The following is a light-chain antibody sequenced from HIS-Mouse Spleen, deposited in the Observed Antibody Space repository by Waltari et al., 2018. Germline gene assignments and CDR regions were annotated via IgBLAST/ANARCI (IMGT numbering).Light chain of an antibody. Sequence: EIVMTQSPATLSVSTGERATLPCRASQSFSSNLAWYQQKPGQAPRLLIYGASTRATGIPARFSGSGSGTEFTLTISSMQSEDFAVYYCQQYNNWPPWTFGQGTKVEIK. CDR2: GAS. CDR3: QQYNNWPPWT. J-gene: IGKJ1*01. V-gene: IGKV3-15*01. CDR1: QSFSSN.